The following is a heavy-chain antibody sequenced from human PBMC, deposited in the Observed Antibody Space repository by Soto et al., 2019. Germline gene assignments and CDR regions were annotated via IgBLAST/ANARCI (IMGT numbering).Heavy chain of an antibody. Sequence: QVQLQESGPGLVKPSQTLSLTCTVFGGSISSGGYYWSWIRQHPGKGLEWIGYIYYSGSTYYNPSLKSRVTISVDTSKNQFSLKLSSVTAADTAVYYCARDKSEIHGDYVIPDAFDIWGQGTMVTVSS. CDR1: GGSISSGGYY. V-gene: IGHV4-31*03. CDR3: ARDKSEIHGDYVIPDAFDI. CDR2: IYYSGST. D-gene: IGHD4-17*01. J-gene: IGHJ3*02.